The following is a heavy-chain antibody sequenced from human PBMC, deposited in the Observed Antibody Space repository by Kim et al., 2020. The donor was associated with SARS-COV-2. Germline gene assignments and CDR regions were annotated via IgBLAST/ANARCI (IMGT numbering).Heavy chain of an antibody. CDR1: GGSFSGYY. Sequence: SETLSLTCAVYGGSFSGYYWSWIRQPPGKGLEWIGEINHSGSTNYNPSLKSRVTISVDTSKNQFSLKLSSVTAADTAVYYCARGRGWRFGLPSDYWGQGTLVTVSS. CDR3: ARGRGWRFGLPSDY. CDR2: INHSGST. J-gene: IGHJ4*02. D-gene: IGHD3-10*01. V-gene: IGHV4-34*01.